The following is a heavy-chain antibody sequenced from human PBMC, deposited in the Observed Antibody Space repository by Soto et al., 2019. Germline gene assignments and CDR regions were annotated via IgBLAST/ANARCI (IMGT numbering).Heavy chain of an antibody. D-gene: IGHD3-22*01. CDR3: ATDHKDSSGYYLTNWFDP. V-gene: IGHV1-24*01. CDR2: FDPEDGET. Sequence: ASVKVSCKVSGYTLTELSMHWVRQAPGKGLEWMGGFDPEDGETIYAQKFQGRVTMTEDTSTDTAYMELSSLRSEDTAVYYCATDHKDSSGYYLTNWFDPWGQGTLVTVSS. CDR1: GYTLTELS. J-gene: IGHJ5*02.